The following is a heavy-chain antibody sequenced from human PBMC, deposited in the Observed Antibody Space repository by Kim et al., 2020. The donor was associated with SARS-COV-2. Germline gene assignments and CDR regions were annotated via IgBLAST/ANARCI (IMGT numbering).Heavy chain of an antibody. Sequence: YNPPLKSRVTISVDTSKNQFSLKLSSVTAADTAVYYCARYTVYDILTGYDYWGQGTLVTVSS. D-gene: IGHD3-9*01. CDR3: ARYTVYDILTGYDY. V-gene: IGHV4-39*01. J-gene: IGHJ4*02.